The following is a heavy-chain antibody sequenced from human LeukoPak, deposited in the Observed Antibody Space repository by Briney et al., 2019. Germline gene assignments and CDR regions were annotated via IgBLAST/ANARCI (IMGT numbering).Heavy chain of an antibody. J-gene: IGHJ5*02. V-gene: IGHV3-23*01. Sequence: GGXLRLSCAASGFTFSSYAMSWVRQAPGKGLEWVSAISGSGGSTYYADSVKSRFTISRDNSKNTLYLQMNSLRAEDTAVYYCARATQPGFDPWGQGTLVTVSS. D-gene: IGHD2-15*01. CDR2: ISGSGGST. CDR1: GFTFSSYA. CDR3: ARATQPGFDP.